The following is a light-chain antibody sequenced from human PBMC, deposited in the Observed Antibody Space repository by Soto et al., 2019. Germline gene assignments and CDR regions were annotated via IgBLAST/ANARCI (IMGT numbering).Light chain of an antibody. J-gene: IGKJ4*01. Sequence: EIVLTQSPGTLSLSPGERATLSCRASQSVSAGHLAWYQQKPGQAPMLLIYGASSRATGIPDRFSGSGSGTDFTLTISRLEPEDFEVYFCQQYGSSPLTFGGGTMVDIK. V-gene: IGKV3-20*01. CDR1: QSVSAGH. CDR2: GAS. CDR3: QQYGSSPLT.